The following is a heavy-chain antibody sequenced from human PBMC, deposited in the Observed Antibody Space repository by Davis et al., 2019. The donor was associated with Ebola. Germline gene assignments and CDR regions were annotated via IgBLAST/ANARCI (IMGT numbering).Heavy chain of an antibody. V-gene: IGHV1-69*06. CDR1: GYTFTSYG. CDR3: ARVSYDSSGYYLQYYFDY. D-gene: IGHD3-22*01. Sequence: SVKVSCKASGYTFTSYGISWVRQAPGQGLEWMGGIIPIFGTANYAQKFQGRVTITADKSTSTAYMELSSLRSEDTAVYYCARVSYDSSGYYLQYYFDYWGQGTLVTVSS. CDR2: IIPIFGTA. J-gene: IGHJ4*02.